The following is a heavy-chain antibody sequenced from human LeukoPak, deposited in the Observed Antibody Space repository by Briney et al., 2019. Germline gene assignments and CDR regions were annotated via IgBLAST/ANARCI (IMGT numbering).Heavy chain of an antibody. CDR2: INPNSGGT. J-gene: IGHJ6*02. CDR1: GYTFNGYY. V-gene: IGHV1-2*02. CDR3: ARDIVVVPAAMSMDV. D-gene: IGHD2-2*01. Sequence: GASVKVSFKASGYTFNGYYMHWVRQAPGQGLEWMGWINPNSGGTNYAQKFQGRVTMTRDTSISTAYMELSRLRSDDTAVYYCARDIVVVPAAMSMDVWGQGTTVTVSS.